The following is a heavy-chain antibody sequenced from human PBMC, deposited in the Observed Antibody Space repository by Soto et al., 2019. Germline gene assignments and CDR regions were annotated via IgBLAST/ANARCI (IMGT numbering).Heavy chain of an antibody. CDR1: GDSISSSY. D-gene: IGHD3-16*01. CDR2: IYYSGFT. Sequence: SETLSLTCTVSGDSISSSYWGWIRQSPGKGLEWVGYIYYSGFTNYNPSLKSRVTISVDTSKNQFSLKLSSVSAADTAVYYCARQWGDYVCDYSGQAPLVTVSS. J-gene: IGHJ4*02. V-gene: IGHV4-59*08. CDR3: ARQWGDYVCDY.